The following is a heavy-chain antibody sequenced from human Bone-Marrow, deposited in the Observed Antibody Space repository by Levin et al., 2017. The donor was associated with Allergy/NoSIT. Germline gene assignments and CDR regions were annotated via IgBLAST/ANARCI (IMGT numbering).Heavy chain of an antibody. Sequence: LSLTCAASGFTFSSSAMNWVRQAPGKGLEWVSSISGTGGGTYYADSVKGRLTISRDNSKNTLYLQMNSLRAEDTAVYYCAKGYSYAYPNAFDIWGQGTMVTVSS. J-gene: IGHJ3*02. CDR3: AKGYSYAYPNAFDI. CDR2: ISGTGGGT. CDR1: GFTFSSSA. D-gene: IGHD5-18*01. V-gene: IGHV3-23*01.